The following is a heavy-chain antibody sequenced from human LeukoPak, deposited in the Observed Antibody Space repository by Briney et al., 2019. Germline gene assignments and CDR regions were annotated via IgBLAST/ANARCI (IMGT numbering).Heavy chain of an antibody. V-gene: IGHV4-39*01. CDR3: ARIFWSGYPLYYYYYMDV. J-gene: IGHJ6*03. D-gene: IGHD3-3*01. CDR2: IYYSGST. CDR1: GGSISSSSYY. Sequence: PSETLSLTCTVSGGSISSSSYYWGWIRQPPGKGLGWIGSIYYSGSTYYNPSLKSRVTISVDTSKNQFSLKLSSVTAADTAVYYCARIFWSGYPLYYYYYMDVWGKGTTVTVSS.